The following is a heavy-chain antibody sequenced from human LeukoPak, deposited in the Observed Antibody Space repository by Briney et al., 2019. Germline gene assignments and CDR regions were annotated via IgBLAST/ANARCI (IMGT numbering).Heavy chain of an antibody. J-gene: IGHJ4*02. CDR1: GFNLNSYA. D-gene: IGHD7-27*01. CDR2: ISGSGGST. V-gene: IGHV3-23*01. CDR3: AKDPWGTGDVY. Sequence: GFLRLSCATFGFNLNSYAMNWVPQGSRKGLEWVSAISGSGGSTYYADSVKGRFTISRDNSKNTLYLQMNSLRAEDTAVYYCAKDPWGTGDVYWGQGTLVTVSS.